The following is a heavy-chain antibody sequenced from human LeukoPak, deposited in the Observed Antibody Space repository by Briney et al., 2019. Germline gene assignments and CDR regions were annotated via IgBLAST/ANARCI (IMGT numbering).Heavy chain of an antibody. CDR3: AKDANYLDSSGYLIPFDY. J-gene: IGHJ4*02. Sequence: PGGSLRLSCSASGFTFSRSAMTWVRQLPGGGLEWVSSISGNGQKTYYGDSVKGRFSVSRDNSQNTLYLQMDSLRADDSALYYCAKDANYLDSSGYLIPFDYWGQGTLVTVSS. CDR1: GFTFSRSA. V-gene: IGHV3-23*01. CDR2: ISGNGQKT. D-gene: IGHD3-22*01.